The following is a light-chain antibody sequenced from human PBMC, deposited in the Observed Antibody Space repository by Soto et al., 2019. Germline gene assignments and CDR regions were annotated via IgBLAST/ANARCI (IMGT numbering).Light chain of an antibody. CDR2: GAS. Sequence: ETVMTQSPATLSVSPGERATLSCRASQSVRSNLAWYQQKPGQGPRLLIYGASTRATGIPARFSGTGSGTEFTLTISSLQSEDFAVYYCQQYNNWPPWTFGQGTKVEIK. J-gene: IGKJ1*01. V-gene: IGKV3-15*01. CDR3: QQYNNWPPWT. CDR1: QSVRSN.